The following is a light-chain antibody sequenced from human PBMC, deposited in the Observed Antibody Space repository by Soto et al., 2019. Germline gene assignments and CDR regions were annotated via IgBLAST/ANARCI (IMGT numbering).Light chain of an antibody. V-gene: IGKV3-15*01. Sequence: DIVMTQSPATLSESQGERATLSCRASQNIRTNLAWYQHKPGQAPRLLIYGASTRATGVPARFSGSGSGTEFTLTISSLQAEDFAAYYCQQYNTWPRTFGQGTKVEIK. CDR3: QQYNTWPRT. CDR2: GAS. CDR1: QNIRTN. J-gene: IGKJ1*01.